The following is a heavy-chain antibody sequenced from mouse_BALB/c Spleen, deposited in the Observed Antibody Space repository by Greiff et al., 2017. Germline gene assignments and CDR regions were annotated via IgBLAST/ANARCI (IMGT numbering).Heavy chain of an antibody. CDR3: TGQRSHWYFDV. CDR2: IRLKSNNYAT. V-gene: IGHV6-6*02. J-gene: IGHJ1*01. Sequence: EVKVEESGGGLVQPGGSMKLSCVASGFTFSNYWMNWVRQSPEKGLEWVAEIRLKSNNYATHYAESVKGRFTISRDDSKSSVYLQMNNLRAEDTGIYYCTGQRSHWYFDVWGAGTTVTVSS. CDR1: GFTFSNYW.